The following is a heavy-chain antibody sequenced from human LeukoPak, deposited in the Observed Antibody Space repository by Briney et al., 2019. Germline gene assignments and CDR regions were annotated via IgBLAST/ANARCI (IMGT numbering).Heavy chain of an antibody. D-gene: IGHD3-22*01. V-gene: IGHV3-73*01. J-gene: IGHJ6*02. CDR2: IRIKADNYAT. Sequence: PGGSLRLSCAASGFTFSGSAVHWVRQASGKGLEWLGRIRIKADNYATAYSASVKGRFTISRDDSKNSAYLRMDSLKTEDTAVYYCSRFDLYYDGSNYASDGLDVWGQGTTVTVSS. CDR3: SRFDLYYDGSNYASDGLDV. CDR1: GFTFSGSA.